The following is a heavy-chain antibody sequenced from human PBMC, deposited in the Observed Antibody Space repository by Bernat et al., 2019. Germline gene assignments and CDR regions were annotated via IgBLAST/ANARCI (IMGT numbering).Heavy chain of an antibody. Sequence: EGQLVESGGALVQPGGSLRLSCAASGFTFSSYAMSWVRQAPGKGLEWVAAIINSGGSTYYADSVKGRFSISRDNSKNTLYLQMNSLRAEDTAVYYCAKESNWNDIKWIDPWGQGTLVTVSS. CDR1: GFTFSSYA. D-gene: IGHD1-1*01. V-gene: IGHV3-23*04. CDR2: IINSGGST. CDR3: AKESNWNDIKWIDP. J-gene: IGHJ5*02.